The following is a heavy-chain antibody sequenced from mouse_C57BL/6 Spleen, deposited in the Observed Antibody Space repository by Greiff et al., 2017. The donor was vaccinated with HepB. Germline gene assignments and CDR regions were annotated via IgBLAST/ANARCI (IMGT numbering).Heavy chain of an antibody. CDR1: GFTFSSYG. CDR2: ISRGGSYT. Sequence: EVKLMESGGDLVKPGGSLKLSCAASGFTFSSYGMSWVRQTPDKRLEWVATISRGGSYTYYPDSVKGRFTISRDNAKNTLYLQMSSLKSEDTAMYYCASHEVRRIEGYFDVWGTGTTVTVSS. CDR3: ASHEVRRIEGYFDV. J-gene: IGHJ1*03. D-gene: IGHD2-14*01. V-gene: IGHV5-6*01.